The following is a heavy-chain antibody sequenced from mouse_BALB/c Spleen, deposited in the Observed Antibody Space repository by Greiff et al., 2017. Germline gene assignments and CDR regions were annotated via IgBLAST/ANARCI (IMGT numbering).Heavy chain of an antibody. CDR3: ARGRDYDDGYAMDY. CDR1: EYEFPSHD. V-gene: IGHV5-2*01. D-gene: IGHD2-4*01. Sequence: EVKLMESGGGLVQPGESLKLSCESNEYEFPSHDMSWVRKTPEKRLELVAAINSDGGSTYYPDTMERRFIISRDNTKKTLYLQMSSLRSEDTALYYCARGRDYDDGYAMDYWGQGTSVTVSS. J-gene: IGHJ4*01. CDR2: INSDGGST.